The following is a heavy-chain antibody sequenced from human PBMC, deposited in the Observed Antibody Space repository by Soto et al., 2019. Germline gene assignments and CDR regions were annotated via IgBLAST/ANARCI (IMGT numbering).Heavy chain of an antibody. V-gene: IGHV3-23*01. CDR2: ISGSGGST. Sequence: GGSLRLSCAASGFTFSSYAMSWVRQAPGKGLEWVSAISGSGGSTYYADSVKGRFTISRDNSKNTLYLQMNSLRAEDTAVYYCAKTGAAGTSSFILYYYMDVWGKGTTVTVSS. CDR3: AKTGAAGTSSFILYYYMDV. D-gene: IGHD6-13*01. J-gene: IGHJ6*03. CDR1: GFTFSSYA.